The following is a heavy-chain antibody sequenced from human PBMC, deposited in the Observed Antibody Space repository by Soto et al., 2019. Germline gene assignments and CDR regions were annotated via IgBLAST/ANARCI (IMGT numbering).Heavy chain of an antibody. D-gene: IGHD6-13*01. Sequence: SETLSLTCAVSGYSISSGYYWGWIRQPPGKGLEWIGSIYHSGSTYYNPSLKSRVTISVDTSKNQFSLKLSSVTAADTDVYYCARDRKYSSSWSYNWFDPWGQGTLVTVS. CDR2: IYHSGST. V-gene: IGHV4-38-2*02. J-gene: IGHJ5*02. CDR3: ARDRKYSSSWSYNWFDP. CDR1: GYSISSGYY.